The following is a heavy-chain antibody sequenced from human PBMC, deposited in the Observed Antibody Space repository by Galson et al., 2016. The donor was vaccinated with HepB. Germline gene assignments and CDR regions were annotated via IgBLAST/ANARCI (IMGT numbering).Heavy chain of an antibody. D-gene: IGHD1-26*01. CDR1: EFTFNNCP. V-gene: IGHV3-30-3*01. Sequence: SLRLSCAASEFTFNNCPLHWVRQAPGKGLEWVAVLSHDGVTNFYADSVRARFTISRDKSKTTVYLQMDGLSAEDTAVYYCAREWELGGYFDYWGKGTLVTVSS. J-gene: IGHJ4*02. CDR2: LSHDGVTN. CDR3: AREWELGGYFDY.